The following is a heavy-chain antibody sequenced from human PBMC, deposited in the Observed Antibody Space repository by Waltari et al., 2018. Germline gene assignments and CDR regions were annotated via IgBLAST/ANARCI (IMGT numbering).Heavy chain of an antibody. J-gene: IGHJ4*02. D-gene: IGHD1-26*01. CDR1: GYTFTSYA. CDR2: INAGNGNT. CDR3: ARGWELSIFDY. Sequence: QVQLVQSGAEVKKPGASVKVSCKASGYTFTSYAMHWVRQAPGQRLEWMGWINAGNGNTKYSQKFQGRVTITRDTSASTAYMELSSLRSEDTAVYYCARGWELSIFDYWGQGTLVIVSS. V-gene: IGHV1-3*01.